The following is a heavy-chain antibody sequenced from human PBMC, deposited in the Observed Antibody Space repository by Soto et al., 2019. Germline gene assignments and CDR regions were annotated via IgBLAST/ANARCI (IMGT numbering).Heavy chain of an antibody. CDR2: IKQDGSEK. CDR1: GFTFSSYW. V-gene: IGHV3-7*01. D-gene: IGHD1-26*01. J-gene: IGHJ3*02. CDR3: VRILKGATNPTDSFDI. Sequence: GESLRLSCAASGFTFSSYWMSWVRQAPGKGLEWVANIKQDGSEKYYVDSVKGRFTISRYNAKNSLYLQMNSLRAEATAVYYCVRILKGATNPTDSFDIWGQGTMVTVSS.